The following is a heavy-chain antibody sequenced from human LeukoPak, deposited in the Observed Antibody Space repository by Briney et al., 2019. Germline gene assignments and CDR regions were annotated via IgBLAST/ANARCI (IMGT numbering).Heavy chain of an antibody. J-gene: IGHJ2*01. CDR2: IYYSGST. Sequence: PSETLSLTCTVSGGSISSDYWSWIRQPPGKGLEWIGYIYYSGSTNYNPSLKSRVTMSVDTSKNQFSLKLSSVTAADTAVYYCARRTGSSRYFDLWGRGTLVTVSS. D-gene: IGHD7-27*01. V-gene: IGHV4-59*12. CDR3: ARRTGSSRYFDL. CDR1: GGSISSDY.